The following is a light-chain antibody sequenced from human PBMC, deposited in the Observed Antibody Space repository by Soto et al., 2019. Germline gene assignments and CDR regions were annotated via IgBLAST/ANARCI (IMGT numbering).Light chain of an antibody. CDR3: CSYRSSSTLV. J-gene: IGLJ2*01. CDR1: SSDVGGYNY. V-gene: IGLV2-14*01. CDR2: EVS. Sequence: QSALAQPTSVSGSPGQSIAISCTGTSSDVGGYNYVSWYQHHPGKSPRLLIYEVSNRPSGVSNRFSASKSGNTASLTISGLQAEDEADYYCCSYRSSSTLVFGGGTKLTVL.